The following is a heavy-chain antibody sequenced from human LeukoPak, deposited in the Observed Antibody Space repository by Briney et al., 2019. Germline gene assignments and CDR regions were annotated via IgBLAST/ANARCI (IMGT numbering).Heavy chain of an antibody. J-gene: IGHJ4*02. CDR2: MYHLGTT. CDR1: GDAISSGYH. V-gene: IGHV4-38-2*02. Sequence: SETLSLTCSVSGDAISSGYHWAWIRQPPGKGLEWLGSMYHLGTTYYNPSLKSRVTISIDTSKNHFSLKLSSVTAADTAVYYCARDDTGYSSGWSKDFDYWGQGTLVTVSS. D-gene: IGHD6-19*01. CDR3: ARDDTGYSSGWSKDFDY.